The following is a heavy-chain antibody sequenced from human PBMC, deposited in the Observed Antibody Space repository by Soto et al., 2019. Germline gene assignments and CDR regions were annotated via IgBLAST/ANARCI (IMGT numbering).Heavy chain of an antibody. CDR1: GYTFTDYY. CDR3: TGENIENSDGLYDAFDI. J-gene: IGHJ3*02. Sequence: ASVKVSCKTSGYTFTDYYTHWVRQAPGQGLGWMGWMNPKSGGAYFAQKFQGRVTLTRDTSIGTAYIEVNSLTSDDTAVYFCTGENIENSDGLYDAFDIWGQGTTVTVSS. D-gene: IGHD5-18*01. V-gene: IGHV1-2*02. CDR2: MNPKSGGA.